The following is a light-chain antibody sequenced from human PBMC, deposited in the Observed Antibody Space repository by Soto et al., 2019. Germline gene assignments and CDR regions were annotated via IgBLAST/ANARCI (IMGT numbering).Light chain of an antibody. Sequence: QSALTQPPSASGSPGQSVTISCSGTSSDVGGFNYVSWYQQHPGRAPKVLIYEVNKRPSGVPDRFSVSKSGSTASLTVSGLQAEDEAEYYCSSYAVTNIFVFGTGTKLTVL. CDR3: SSYAVTNIFV. J-gene: IGLJ1*01. CDR1: SSDVGGFNY. V-gene: IGLV2-8*01. CDR2: EVN.